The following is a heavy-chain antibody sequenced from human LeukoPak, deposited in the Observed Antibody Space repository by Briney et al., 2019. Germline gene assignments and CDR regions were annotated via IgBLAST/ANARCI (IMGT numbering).Heavy chain of an antibody. D-gene: IGHD7-27*01. CDR2: IYYSGST. Sequence: SETLSLTCTVSGGSISTSSYYWGWIRQPPGKGLEWIGSIYYSGSTYYNPSLKSRVTISVDTSKNQFSLKLSSVTAADTAVYYCARLGNDAFDIWGQGTMVTVSS. CDR1: GGSISTSSYY. J-gene: IGHJ3*02. V-gene: IGHV4-39*01. CDR3: ARLGNDAFDI.